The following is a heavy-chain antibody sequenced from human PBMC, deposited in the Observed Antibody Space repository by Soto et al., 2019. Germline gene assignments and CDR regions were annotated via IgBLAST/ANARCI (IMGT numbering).Heavy chain of an antibody. V-gene: IGHV3-30*18. CDR3: AKERRLQPYYFDY. Sequence: GGSLRLSCAASGFTFSSYGMHWVRQAPGKGLEWVAVISYDGNNKYYTDSVKGRFTISRDNSKNTLDLQMNSLRAEDTAVYYCAKERRLQPYYFDYWGQGTLVTVSS. CDR2: ISYDGNNK. J-gene: IGHJ4*02. CDR1: GFTFSSYG. D-gene: IGHD1-1*01.